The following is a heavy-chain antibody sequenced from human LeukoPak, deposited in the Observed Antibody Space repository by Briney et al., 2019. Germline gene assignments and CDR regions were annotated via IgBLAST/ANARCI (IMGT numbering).Heavy chain of an antibody. CDR2: MSYDGSNK. CDR1: GFTFRDYG. CDR3: AFPTVTSHIDAFDI. J-gene: IGHJ3*02. D-gene: IGHD4-23*01. Sequence: GGSLRLSCAASGFTFRDYGMHWVRQAPGKGLEWVAVMSYDGSNKYYGDPVKGRFIISRDNSKNTLYLHMNSLRAEDTAMYYCAFPTVTSHIDAFDIWGQGTMVTVSS. V-gene: IGHV3-30*03.